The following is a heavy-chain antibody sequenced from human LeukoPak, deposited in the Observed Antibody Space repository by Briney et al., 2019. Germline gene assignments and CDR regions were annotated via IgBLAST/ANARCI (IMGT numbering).Heavy chain of an antibody. J-gene: IGHJ4*02. Sequence: SETLSLTCTVSGGSISSYYWSWIRQSPGKGLEWIGYIYNSGSTNYNPSLKSRVTISVDTSKNQFSLKLSSVTAADTAVYYCATAAGSDNTNPTGSGFDYWGQGTLVTVSS. CDR2: IYNSGST. D-gene: IGHD3-10*01. CDR3: ATAAGSDNTNPTGSGFDY. V-gene: IGHV4-59*08. CDR1: GGSISSYY.